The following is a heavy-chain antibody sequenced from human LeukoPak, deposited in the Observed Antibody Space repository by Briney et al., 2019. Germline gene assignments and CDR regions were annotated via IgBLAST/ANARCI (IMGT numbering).Heavy chain of an antibody. J-gene: IGHJ4*02. D-gene: IGHD4-17*01. CDR1: GFSFSSYG. Sequence: GRSLRLSCAASGFSFSSYGMHWVRQAPGKGLVWVSRINTDGSSTSYADSVKGRFTISRDNAKNTLYLQVNSLRAEDTAVYYCARGGYGDYGDYWGQGTLVTVSS. CDR2: INTDGSST. CDR3: ARGGYGDYGDY. V-gene: IGHV3-74*01.